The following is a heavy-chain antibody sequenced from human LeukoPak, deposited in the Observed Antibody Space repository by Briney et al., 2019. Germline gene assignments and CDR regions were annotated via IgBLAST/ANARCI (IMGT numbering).Heavy chain of an antibody. V-gene: IGHV1-2*02. D-gene: IGHD3-10*01. CDR1: GYTFTGYY. CDR3: AKDSEVWFGVSNWFDP. Sequence: ASVKVTCKASGYTFTGYYMHWVRQASGQGLEWMGWINPNSGGTNYAQKFQGRVTMTRDTSISTAYMELSRLRSDDTAVYYCAKDSEVWFGVSNWFDPWGQGTLVSVSS. J-gene: IGHJ5*02. CDR2: INPNSGGT.